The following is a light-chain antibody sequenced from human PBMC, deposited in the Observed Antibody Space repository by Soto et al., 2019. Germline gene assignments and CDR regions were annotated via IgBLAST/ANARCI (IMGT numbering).Light chain of an antibody. CDR1: SSNIGAGYD. J-gene: IGLJ2*01. Sequence: QSVLTQPPSVSGAPGQRVTISCTGSSSNIGAGYDVHWYQQLPGTAPKLLIYGNSNRPSGVPDRFSGSKSGTSASLAITGLQAQYQADYYCQSYNSRLSGPVFGGGTKLTVL. V-gene: IGLV1-40*01. CDR3: QSYNSRLSGPV. CDR2: GNS.